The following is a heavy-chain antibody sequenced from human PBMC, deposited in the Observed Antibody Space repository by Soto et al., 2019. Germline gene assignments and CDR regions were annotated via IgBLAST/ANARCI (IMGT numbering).Heavy chain of an antibody. D-gene: IGHD6-6*01. CDR2: IYYSGST. J-gene: IGHJ6*02. CDR1: GGSISSYY. Sequence: PSEILSLTCTVSGGSISSYYWSWIRQPPGKGLEWIGYIYYSGSTYYNPSLKSRVTISVDTSKNQFSLKLSSVTAADTAVYYCARGSSIAGLYYGMDVWGQGTTVTVSS. CDR3: ARGSSIAGLYYGMDV. V-gene: IGHV4-59*12.